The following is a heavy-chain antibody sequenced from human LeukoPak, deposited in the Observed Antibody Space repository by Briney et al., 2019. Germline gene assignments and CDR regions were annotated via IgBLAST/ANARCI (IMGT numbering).Heavy chain of an antibody. V-gene: IGHV4-61*02. J-gene: IGHJ3*02. D-gene: IGHD3-22*01. CDR1: GGSISSGSYY. CDR3: ASSYYYDSSGYSKGAFDI. Sequence: SQTLSLTCTVSGGSISSGSYYWSWIRQPAGKGLEWIGRIYTSGSTNYNPSLKSRVTISVDTSKNQFSLKLSSLTAADTAVYYCASSYYYDSSGYSKGAFDIWGQGTMVTVSS. CDR2: IYTSGST.